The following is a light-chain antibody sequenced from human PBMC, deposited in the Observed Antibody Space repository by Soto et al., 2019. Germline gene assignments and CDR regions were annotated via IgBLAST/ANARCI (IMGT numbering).Light chain of an antibody. CDR3: HQRYNWPRVT. J-gene: IGKJ5*01. CDR2: DVS. CDR1: QSVSNS. V-gene: IGKV3-11*01. Sequence: LSLSPGERVTLSCRASQSVSNSLAWYQQKPGQPPRLLIYDVSNRATGIPARFSGSGSGTDFTLTITSLEPEDFAVYFCHQRYNWPRVTFGQGTRLENK.